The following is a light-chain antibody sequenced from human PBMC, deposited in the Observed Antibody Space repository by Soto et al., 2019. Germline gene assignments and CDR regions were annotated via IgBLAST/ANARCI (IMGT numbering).Light chain of an antibody. CDR3: SSYTSSITYV. Sequence: QYALTQPPSVSGSPGQSVTISCTGTSSDVGSYNRVSWYQQPPGTSPKLMIYEVSNRPSGVPDRFSGSRSGNTASLTISGLQAEDEADYYCSSYTSSITYVFGTGTKLTVL. J-gene: IGLJ1*01. V-gene: IGLV2-18*02. CDR2: EVS. CDR1: SSDVGSYNR.